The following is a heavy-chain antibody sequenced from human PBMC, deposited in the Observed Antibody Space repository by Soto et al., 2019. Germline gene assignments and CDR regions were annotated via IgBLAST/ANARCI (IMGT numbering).Heavy chain of an antibody. D-gene: IGHD7-27*01. J-gene: IGHJ5*02. Sequence: GGSLRLSCAASGFTFSSYWMTWVRQAPGKGLEWVANINQDGSVKYYVDSVKGRFSISRDNAKNSLYLQMNSLRADDTAVYYCATGDHFDPWGQGTLVTVSS. CDR2: INQDGSVK. CDR1: GFTFSSYW. V-gene: IGHV3-7*02. CDR3: ATGDHFDP.